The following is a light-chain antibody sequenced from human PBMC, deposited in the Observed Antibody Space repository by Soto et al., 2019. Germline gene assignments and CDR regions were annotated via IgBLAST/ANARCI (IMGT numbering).Light chain of an antibody. V-gene: IGLV1-44*01. Sequence: QSVLTQPPSASGTPGQRVTISCSGSTSNIGSKTVSWYQQLPGSAPRDLIYNNNERPSGVPDRFSGSKSGTSASLAISGLQSEDEADYYCATWDDSRPAVFGGGTQLTVL. CDR3: ATWDDSRPAV. CDR2: NNN. CDR1: TSNIGSKT. J-gene: IGLJ2*01.